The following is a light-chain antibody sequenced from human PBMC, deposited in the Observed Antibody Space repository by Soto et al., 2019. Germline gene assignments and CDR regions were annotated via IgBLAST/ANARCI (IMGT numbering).Light chain of an antibody. J-gene: IGLJ1*01. CDR3: SSYSISTAYL. Sequence: QSVLAQPASVSGSPGQSITISCTGTSXDVGGYNYVSWYQQHPGKAPKLMIYEVSNRPSGVSNRFSGSKSGNTASLTISGLQAEDEADYFCSSYSISTAYLFGTGTKVTVL. CDR1: SXDVGGYNY. CDR2: EVS. V-gene: IGLV2-14*01.